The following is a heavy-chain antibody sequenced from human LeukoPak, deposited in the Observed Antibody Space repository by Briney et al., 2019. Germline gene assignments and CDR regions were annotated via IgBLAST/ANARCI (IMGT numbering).Heavy chain of an antibody. J-gene: IGHJ4*02. CDR1: GNTFINFY. CDR3: ASSYYDSSGYYYSLDY. Sequence: GASVKVSCKASGNTFINFYIHWVRQAPGQGLEWMGVINPSGGSTDYSQKFQGRVTMTRDTSTSTVYMELSSLRSEDTAVYYCASSYYDSSGYYYSLDYWGQGTLVTASS. CDR2: INPSGGST. D-gene: IGHD3-22*01. V-gene: IGHV1-46*01.